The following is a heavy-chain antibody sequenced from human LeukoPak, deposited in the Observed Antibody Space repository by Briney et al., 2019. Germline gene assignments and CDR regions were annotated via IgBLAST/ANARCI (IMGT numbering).Heavy chain of an antibody. CDR2: MYPADSDT. D-gene: IGHD6-13*01. CDR3: ARLDYSSSLFDY. V-gene: IGHV5-51*01. Sequence: GESLKISCKGSGYSFTSYWIGWVRQMPGKGLEWMGIMYPADSDTRYSPSFQGQVTISADKSISTAFLQWSSLKASDTAMYYCARLDYSSSLFDYWGQGTLVTVPS. CDR1: GYSFTSYW. J-gene: IGHJ4*02.